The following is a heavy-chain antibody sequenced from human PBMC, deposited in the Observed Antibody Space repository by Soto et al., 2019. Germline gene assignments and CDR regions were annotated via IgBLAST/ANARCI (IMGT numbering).Heavy chain of an antibody. CDR3: ARYNHVHSSSSYYFDY. CDR2: VYYSGRT. Sequence: QVQLQESGPGLVKPSQTLSLTCTVSGGSISSGGYYWSWIRQHPGKGLEWIGYVYYSGRTYYNPSLKSRVTISVDTSKNQFSLKLSSVTAADTAVYYWARYNHVHSSSSYYFDYWGQGTLVTVSS. J-gene: IGHJ4*02. CDR1: GGSISSGGYY. D-gene: IGHD3-22*01. V-gene: IGHV4-31*03.